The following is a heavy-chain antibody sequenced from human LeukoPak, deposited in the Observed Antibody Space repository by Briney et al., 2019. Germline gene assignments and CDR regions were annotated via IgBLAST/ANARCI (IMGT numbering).Heavy chain of an antibody. J-gene: IGHJ3*02. CDR1: GYTFTGYY. CDR2: INPNSGGT. D-gene: IGHD3-22*01. CDR3: ARDRARSYYDSSGYYYVISDAFDI. V-gene: IGHV1-2*06. Sequence: ASVKVSCKASGYTFTGYYMHWVRQPPGQGLEWMGRINPNSGGTNYAQKFQGRVTMTRDTSISTAYMELSRLRSDDTAVYYCARDRARSYYDSSGYYYVISDAFDIWGQGTMVTVSS.